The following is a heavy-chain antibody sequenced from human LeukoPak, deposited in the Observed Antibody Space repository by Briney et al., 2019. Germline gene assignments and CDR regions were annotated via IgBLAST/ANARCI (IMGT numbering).Heavy chain of an antibody. J-gene: IGHJ4*02. CDR3: ASGPYYYDSSGYYLFDY. CDR2: INWNGGST. D-gene: IGHD3-22*01. CDR1: GFTFDDYG. Sequence: GGSLRLSCAASGFTFDDYGMSWVRQAPGKGLEWVSGINWNGGSTGYADSVKGRFTISRDNDKNSLSLQMNSLRAEDTASYYCASGPYYYDSSGYYLFDYWGQGTLVTVS. V-gene: IGHV3-20*04.